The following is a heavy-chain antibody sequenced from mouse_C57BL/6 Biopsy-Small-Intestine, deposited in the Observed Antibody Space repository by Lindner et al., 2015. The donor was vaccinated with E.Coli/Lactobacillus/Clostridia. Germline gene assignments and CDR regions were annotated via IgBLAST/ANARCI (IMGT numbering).Heavy chain of an antibody. CDR3: RGTAGPDCHSTSCKPSYYFYMDV. J-gene: IGHJ1*03. CDR2: NLGAGNTY. V-gene: IGHV1-83*01. Sequence: SVKVSCKASGSNFISYYMHWVRQAPRQGLEWMGMINLGAGNTYSAEKFEGRVTMTRDTSTRTVYMELSSLRSDDTAVYYCVRGTAGPDCHSTSCKPSYYFYMDVWGRGTTVTVSS. CDR1: SNFISYYM. D-gene: IGHD2-5*01.